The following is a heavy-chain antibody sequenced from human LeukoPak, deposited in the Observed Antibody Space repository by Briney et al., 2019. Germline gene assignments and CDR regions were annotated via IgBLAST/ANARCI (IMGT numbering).Heavy chain of an antibody. CDR3: ARDSRRITIFGVVGSFDY. J-gene: IGHJ4*02. D-gene: IGHD3-3*01. V-gene: IGHV1-2*02. CDR1: GYTFTSYY. Sequence: ASVKVSCKASGYTFTSYYMHWVRQAPGQGLEWMGWINPNSGGTNYAQKFQGRVTMTTDTSTSTAYMELRSLRSDDTAVYYCARDSRRITIFGVVGSFDYWGQGTLVTVSS. CDR2: INPNSGGT.